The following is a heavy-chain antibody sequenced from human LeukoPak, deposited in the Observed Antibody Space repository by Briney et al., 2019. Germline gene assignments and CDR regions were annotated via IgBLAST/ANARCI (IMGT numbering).Heavy chain of an antibody. CDR3: AKGGYASWFDP. V-gene: IGHV3-23*01. CDR1: GFTFREYS. J-gene: IGHJ5*02. Sequence: GGSLRLSCAASGFTFREYSMSWVRQAPGKGLEWVSNIRSNGGDTYYTDSVKGRFTISRDNSKNTLYLEMNSLRAGDTAVYYCAKGGYASWFDPWGQGTLVTVSS. D-gene: IGHD3-16*01. CDR2: IRSNGGDT.